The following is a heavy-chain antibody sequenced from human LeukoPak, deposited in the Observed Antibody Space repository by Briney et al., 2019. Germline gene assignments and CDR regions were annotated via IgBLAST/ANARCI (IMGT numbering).Heavy chain of an antibody. CDR1: GYTFTGYY. V-gene: IGHV1-2*02. J-gene: IGHJ4*02. D-gene: IGHD2-15*01. CDR3: ARVPIGRYCSGGSCSDFSDY. Sequence: GASVKVSFKASGYTFTGYYMHWVRQAPGQGLEWMGWINPNSGGTNYAQKFQGRVTMTRDTSISTAYMELSRLRSDDTAVYYCARVPIGRYCSGGSCSDFSDYWGQGTLVTVSS. CDR2: INPNSGGT.